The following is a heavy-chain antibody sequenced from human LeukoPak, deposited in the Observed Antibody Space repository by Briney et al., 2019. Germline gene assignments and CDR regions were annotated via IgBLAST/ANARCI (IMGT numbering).Heavy chain of an antibody. CDR2: IRYDGSNK. Sequence: GGSLRLSCAASGFTFSSYGMHWVRQAPGKGLEWVAFIRYDGSNKYYADSVKGRFTISRDNAKNSLYLQMNSLRAEDTALYYCAKDIAAAGYYYMDVWGKGTTVTISS. D-gene: IGHD6-13*01. V-gene: IGHV3-30*02. CDR3: AKDIAAAGYYYMDV. CDR1: GFTFSSYG. J-gene: IGHJ6*03.